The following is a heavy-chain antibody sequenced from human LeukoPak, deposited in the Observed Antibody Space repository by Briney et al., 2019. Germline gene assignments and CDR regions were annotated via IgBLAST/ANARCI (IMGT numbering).Heavy chain of an antibody. V-gene: IGHV4-34*01. CDR3: ARGNSSSSLDY. CDR2: INHSGST. D-gene: IGHD6-6*01. Sequence: SETLSLTCAVYGVSFSGYYWSWIRQPPGKGLEWIGEINHSGSTNYNPSLKSRVTISVDTSKNQFSLKLSSVTAADTAVYYCARGNSSSSLDYWGQGTLVTVSS. J-gene: IGHJ4*02. CDR1: GVSFSGYY.